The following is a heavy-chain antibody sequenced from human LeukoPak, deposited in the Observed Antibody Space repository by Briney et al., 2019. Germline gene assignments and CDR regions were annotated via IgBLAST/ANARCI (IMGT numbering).Heavy chain of an antibody. Sequence: QSGGSLRLSCAASGFTFSSCAMNWVRQAPGKGLEWVSGISASGGITHYADSVRGRFTISRDNSKNTLYLQMNSLRAEDTAVYYCAKDPTDFDSSGQTYFDYWGQGTLVTVSS. CDR2: ISASGGIT. J-gene: IGHJ4*02. V-gene: IGHV3-23*01. CDR1: GFTFSSCA. CDR3: AKDPTDFDSSGQTYFDY. D-gene: IGHD3-22*01.